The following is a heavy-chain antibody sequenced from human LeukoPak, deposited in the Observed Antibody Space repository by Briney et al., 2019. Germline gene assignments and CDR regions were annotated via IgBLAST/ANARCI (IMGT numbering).Heavy chain of an antibody. J-gene: IGHJ3*02. CDR3: ARDRGYDYVWGSYRYTGAFDI. D-gene: IGHD3-16*02. V-gene: IGHV3-7*01. CDR2: IKQDGSEK. Sequence: PGGSLRLSCAASGFTFSSYWMSWVRQAPGKGLEWVANIKQDGSEKYYVDCVKGRFTITRDKAKNSLSLQLNSLRAEDTAVYYCARDRGYDYVWGSYRYTGAFDIWGQGTMVTVSS. CDR1: GFTFSSYW.